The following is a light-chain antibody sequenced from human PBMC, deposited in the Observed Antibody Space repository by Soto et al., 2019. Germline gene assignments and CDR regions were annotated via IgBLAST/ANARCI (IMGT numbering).Light chain of an antibody. CDR2: GAS. CDR1: QSVSSNY. CDR3: QQYGSLPWT. Sequence: EIVLTQSPDTLSLSPVERATLSFRASQSVSSNYLAWYQQIPGQAPRPLIYGASSRVPGIPDRFSGSGSGTDFTLTISRLEPEDFAVYYCQQYGSLPWTCGQGTKGDI. J-gene: IGKJ1*01. V-gene: IGKV3-20*01.